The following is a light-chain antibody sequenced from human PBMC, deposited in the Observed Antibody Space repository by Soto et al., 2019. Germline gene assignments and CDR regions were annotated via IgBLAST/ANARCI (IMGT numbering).Light chain of an antibody. CDR1: QTLSTNS. CDR3: QQYNDSPLT. CDR2: AAS. Sequence: ELVLTQSPFTLSLSPGERATLSCRASQTLSTNSLAWYQQRPGQTPRLLIYAASTRDTDIPDRFNGSGSGTDFALTISRMEPEDFALYYCQQYNDSPLTFGPGTKVDIK. J-gene: IGKJ3*01. V-gene: IGKV3-20*01.